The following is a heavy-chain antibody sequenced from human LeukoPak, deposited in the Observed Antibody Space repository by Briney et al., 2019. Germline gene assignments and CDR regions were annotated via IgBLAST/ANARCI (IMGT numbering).Heavy chain of an antibody. CDR2: IKQDGSER. CDR1: GFTFSSYW. Sequence: GGSLRLSCAASGFTFSSYWMSWVRQAPGKGLEWVANIKQDGSERYYVDSVKGRFTISRDNAKNSLYLQMNSLRAEDTAVYYCASGGLSTRPTNWFDPWGQGTLVTVSS. CDR3: ASGGLSTRPTNWFDP. D-gene: IGHD2/OR15-2a*01. J-gene: IGHJ5*02. V-gene: IGHV3-7*01.